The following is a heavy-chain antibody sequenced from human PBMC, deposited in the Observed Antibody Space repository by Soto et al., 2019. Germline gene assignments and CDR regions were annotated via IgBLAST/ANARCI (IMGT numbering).Heavy chain of an antibody. Sequence: GGSLRLSCAASGFTFSSYGMHWVRQAPGKGLEWVAVISYDGSNKYYADSVKGRFTISRDNSKNTLYLQMNSLRAEDTAVCYCAKELAAAGTFSYYGMDAWGQGTTVTVSS. CDR2: ISYDGSNK. V-gene: IGHV3-30*18. CDR3: AKELAAAGTFSYYGMDA. J-gene: IGHJ6*02. CDR1: GFTFSSYG. D-gene: IGHD6-13*01.